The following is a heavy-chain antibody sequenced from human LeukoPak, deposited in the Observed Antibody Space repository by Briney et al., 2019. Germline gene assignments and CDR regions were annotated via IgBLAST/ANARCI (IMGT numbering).Heavy chain of an antibody. CDR3: ARSAKDDYRKNARHYFDY. CDR2: ISYDGSNK. J-gene: IGHJ4*02. V-gene: IGHV3-30*19. D-gene: IGHD4-11*01. CDR1: GFTFSSYG. Sequence: PGGSLRLSCAASGFTFSSYGMHWVRQAPGKGLEWEAIISYDGSNKYYADSVKGRFTISRDNSKNTLYLQMNSLRTDDTAVYYCARSAKDDYRKNARHYFDYWGQGTLVTVSS.